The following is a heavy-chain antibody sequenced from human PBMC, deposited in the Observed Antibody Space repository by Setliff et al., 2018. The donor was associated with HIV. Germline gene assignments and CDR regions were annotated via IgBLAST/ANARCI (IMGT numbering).Heavy chain of an antibody. CDR1: GDSISSSTFY. D-gene: IGHD3-10*01. Sequence: LSLTCTVSGDSISSSTFYWGWIRQPPGKGLEWIGSIYYSGTTYYNPSLKSRVAISVDTSKNQFSLKLSSVTAADTAVYYCARQITMVRGVYQPYYYYYMDVWGKGTTVTVSS. CDR3: ARQITMVRGVYQPYYYYYMDV. J-gene: IGHJ6*03. CDR2: IYYSGTT. V-gene: IGHV4-39*01.